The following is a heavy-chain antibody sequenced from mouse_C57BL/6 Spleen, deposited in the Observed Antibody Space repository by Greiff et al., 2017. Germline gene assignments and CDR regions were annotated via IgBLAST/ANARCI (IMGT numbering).Heavy chain of an antibody. D-gene: IGHD1-1*01. J-gene: IGHJ2*01. V-gene: IGHV1-19*01. CDR2: INPYNGGT. CDR3: ARSDYGFDY. CDR1: GYTFTDYY. Sequence: VQLQQSGPVLVKPGASVKMSCKASGYTFTDYYMNWVKQSHGKSLEWIGVINPYNGGTSYNQKFKGKATLTVDKSSSTAYMELNSLTSEDSAVYYCARSDYGFDYWGQGTTLTVSS.